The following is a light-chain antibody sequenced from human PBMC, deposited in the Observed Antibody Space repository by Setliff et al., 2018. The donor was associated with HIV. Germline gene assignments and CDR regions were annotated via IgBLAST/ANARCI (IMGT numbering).Light chain of an antibody. CDR2: EVN. J-gene: IGLJ1*01. Sequence: QSALAQPASVSGSPGQSITISCTGTSSDVGGYNYVSWYQQYPGKAPKLMIYEVNNRPSGVSNRFSGSKSGNTASLTISGLQAEDEADYYRTSYASSSTLYVFGTGTKGTV. V-gene: IGLV2-14*01. CDR3: TSYASSSTLYV. CDR1: SSDVGGYNY.